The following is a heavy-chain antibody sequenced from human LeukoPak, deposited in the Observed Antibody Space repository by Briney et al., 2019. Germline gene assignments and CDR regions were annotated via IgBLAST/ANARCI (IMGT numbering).Heavy chain of an antibody. CDR2: ITSGSTYI. CDR3: ARGTIAAADIDY. V-gene: IGHV3-21*06. CDR1: GFIFSSYT. J-gene: IGHJ4*02. D-gene: IGHD6-13*01. Sequence: GGSLRLSCAASGFIFSSYTMNWVRQAPGKGLEWVSSITSGSTYIYYADSVKGRFTIPRDNAKNSLYLQMNSLRAEDTAVYYCARGTIAAADIDYWGQGTLVTVSS.